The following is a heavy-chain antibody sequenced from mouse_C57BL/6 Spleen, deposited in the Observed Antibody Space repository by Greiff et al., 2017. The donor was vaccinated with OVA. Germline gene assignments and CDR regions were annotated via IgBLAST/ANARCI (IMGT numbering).Heavy chain of an antibody. CDR3: ARWNYYGSLDY. J-gene: IGHJ2*01. V-gene: IGHV1-81*01. Sequence: QVQLQQSGPELARPGASVKLSCKASGYTFTSYGISWVKQRTGQGLEWIGEIYPRSGNTYYNEKFKGKATLTADKSSSTAYMELRSLTSEDSAVYFCARWNYYGSLDYWGQGTTLTVSS. D-gene: IGHD1-1*01. CDR1: GYTFTSYG. CDR2: IYPRSGNT.